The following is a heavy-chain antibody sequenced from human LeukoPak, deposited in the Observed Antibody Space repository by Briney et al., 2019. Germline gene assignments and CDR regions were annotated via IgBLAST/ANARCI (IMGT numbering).Heavy chain of an antibody. CDR3: ARVGTYYLSLDS. D-gene: IGHD3-10*01. J-gene: IGHJ4*02. CDR2: IYHSGST. CDR1: GGSINDAS. Sequence: SETLSLTCTVSGGSINDASWNWIRQPPGQGLEWIGYIYHSGSTNYNPSLKSRVTISLDTSKNQFSLKLSSVTAADTAVYYCARVGTYYLSLDSWGRGTLVTVSS. V-gene: IGHV4-59*01.